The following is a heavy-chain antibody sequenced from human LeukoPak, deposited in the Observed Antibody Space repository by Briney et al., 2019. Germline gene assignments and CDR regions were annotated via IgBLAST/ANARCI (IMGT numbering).Heavy chain of an antibody. J-gene: IGHJ5*02. CDR2: INHSGST. D-gene: IGHD1-7*01. Sequence: SETLSLTCAVYGGSFSGYYWSWIRQPPGKGLEWIGEINHSGSTNYNPSLKSRVTISVDTSENQFSLKLSSVTAADTAVYYCARATWNYKRFDPWGQGTLVTVSS. CDR3: ARATWNYKRFDP. CDR1: GGSFSGYY. V-gene: IGHV4-34*01.